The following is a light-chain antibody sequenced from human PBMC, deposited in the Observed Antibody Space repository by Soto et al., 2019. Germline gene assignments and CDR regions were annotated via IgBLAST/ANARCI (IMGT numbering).Light chain of an antibody. V-gene: IGLV1-40*01. CDR3: AAWDDRLSAYV. Sequence: QSVLKQPPSVSGAPGQRVNISCTGSSSNIGAGYDVHWYQQLPGGAPKLLIFANTNRPSGVPDRFSASRSGTSASLAIAGLQAEDEADYYCAAWDDRLSAYVFGTGTKVTVL. CDR2: ANT. J-gene: IGLJ1*01. CDR1: SSNIGAGYD.